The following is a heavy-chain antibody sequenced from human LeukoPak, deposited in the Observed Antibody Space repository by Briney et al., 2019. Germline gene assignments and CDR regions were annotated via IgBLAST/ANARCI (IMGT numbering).Heavy chain of an antibody. CDR2: INPNSGGT. CDR1: GYTFTGYY. J-gene: IGHJ5*02. V-gene: IGHV1-2*02. CDR3: ARDLTGTSGYVWFDP. Sequence: GASVKVSCKASGYTFTGYYMHWVRQAPGQGLEWMGWINPNSGGTNYAQKFQGRVTMTRDTSISTAYMELSGLRSDDTAVYYCARDLTGTSGYVWFDPWGQGTLVTVSS. D-gene: IGHD1-7*01.